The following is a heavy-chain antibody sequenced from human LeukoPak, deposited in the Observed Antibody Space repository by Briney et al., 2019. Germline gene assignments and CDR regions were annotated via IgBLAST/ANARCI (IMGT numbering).Heavy chain of an antibody. Sequence: PGGSLRLSCAASGFTFSDYYMSWIRQRPGKGLEWVGRIYTSGSTNSNPSLKRRATMSVDTSKNQFSLKQNSVTAADTAVYYCARSLSSGWFPFDYWGQGTLATVSS. CDR3: ARSLSSGWFPFDY. V-gene: IGHV4-59*10. CDR2: IYTSGST. D-gene: IGHD6-19*01. CDR1: GFTFSDYY. J-gene: IGHJ4*02.